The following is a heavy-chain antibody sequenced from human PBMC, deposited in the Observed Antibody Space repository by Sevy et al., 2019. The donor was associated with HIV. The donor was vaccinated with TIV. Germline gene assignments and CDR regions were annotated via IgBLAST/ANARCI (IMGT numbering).Heavy chain of an antibody. CDR3: ARGANYDILTGYYIGEYYFDY. CDR1: GFTFSSYW. Sequence: GGYLRLSCAASGFTFSSYWMSWVRQAPGKGLEWVANIKQDGSEKYYVDSVKGRFTISRDNAKNSLYLQMNSLRAEDTAVYYCARGANYDILTGYYIGEYYFDYWGQGTLVTVSS. CDR2: IKQDGSEK. D-gene: IGHD3-9*01. J-gene: IGHJ4*02. V-gene: IGHV3-7*01.